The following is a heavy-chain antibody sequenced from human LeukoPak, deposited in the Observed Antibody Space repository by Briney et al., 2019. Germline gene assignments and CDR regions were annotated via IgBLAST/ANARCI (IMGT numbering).Heavy chain of an antibody. Sequence: SKTLSLTCTVSGGSITSYYWSWIRQPPGKGLEWIGYIYYSGSTYYNPSLKSRVTISVDTSKNQFSLKLSSVTAADTAVYYCASRPRKAYWHWGQGTLVTVSS. CDR3: ASRPRKAYWH. J-gene: IGHJ4*02. CDR1: GGSITSYY. D-gene: IGHD6-6*01. CDR2: IYYSGST. V-gene: IGHV4-59*04.